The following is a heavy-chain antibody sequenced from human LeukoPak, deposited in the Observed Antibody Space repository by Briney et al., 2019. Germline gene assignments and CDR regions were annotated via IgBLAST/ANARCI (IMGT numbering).Heavy chain of an antibody. CDR2: IIPILGIA. Sequence: SVKLSCKASGGTFSSYAISWVRQAPGQGLEWMGRIIPILGIANYAQKFQGRVTITADKSTSTAYMELSSLRSEDTAVYYCARTVVTANYYYYYGMDVWGQGTTVTVSS. V-gene: IGHV1-69*04. D-gene: IGHD2-21*02. CDR3: ARTVVTANYYYYYGMDV. J-gene: IGHJ6*02. CDR1: GGTFSSYA.